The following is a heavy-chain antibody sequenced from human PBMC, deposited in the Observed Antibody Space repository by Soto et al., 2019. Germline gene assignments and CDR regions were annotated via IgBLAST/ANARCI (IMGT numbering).Heavy chain of an antibody. V-gene: IGHV1-8*01. CDR3: ARDTVTSLYYYNYMDV. Sequence: ASVKVSCKASGYTFTSYDINWVRQATGQGLEWMGWMNPNSGNTGYAQKFQGRVTMTRNTSISTAYMELSSLRSEDTAVYYCARDTVTSLYYYNYMDVWGKGTTVTVSS. J-gene: IGHJ6*03. CDR2: MNPNSGNT. CDR1: GYTFTSYD. D-gene: IGHD4-4*01.